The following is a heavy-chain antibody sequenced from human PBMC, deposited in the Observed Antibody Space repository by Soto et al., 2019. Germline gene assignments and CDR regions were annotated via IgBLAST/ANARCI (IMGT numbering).Heavy chain of an antibody. Sequence: QEQLVESGGGVVQPGTSLRLSCAVPGGIFHGYGMHWVRQAPGKGLEWVAIIRFDGSNEEYADSVKGRSTISRDNSKNTLYLQMNTLGAEDTAVYYCARDGIGGTVFRGYLDYWGRGTVVTVSS. CDR2: IRFDGSNE. CDR3: ARDGIGGTVFRGYLDY. J-gene: IGHJ4*02. CDR1: GGIFHGYG. V-gene: IGHV3-33*01. D-gene: IGHD1-7*01.